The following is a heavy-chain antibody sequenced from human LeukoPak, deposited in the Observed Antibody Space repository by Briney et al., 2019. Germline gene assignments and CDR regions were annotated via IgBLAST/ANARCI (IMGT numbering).Heavy chain of an antibody. V-gene: IGHV1-69*06. J-gene: IGHJ3*02. CDR3: ARDALRASLGTRTFDI. Sequence: ASVKVSCKNPGDTFSKFGITWVRQAPGQGLEWMGEIIPFLVSDKTLHTQRIQDRLSIQVETSTSTVYMELNALRSEDTAVYYCARDALRASLGTRTFDIWGQGTMVTVS. CDR1: GDTFSKFG. CDR2: IIPFLVSDKT. D-gene: IGHD7-27*01.